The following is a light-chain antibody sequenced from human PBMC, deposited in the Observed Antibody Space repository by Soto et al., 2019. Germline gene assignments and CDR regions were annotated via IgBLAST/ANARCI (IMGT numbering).Light chain of an antibody. Sequence: VLTQPPSVSGAPGQRVTISCTGSSSNIGARYDVHWYQQLPGTVPKLLIYANNNRPSGVPDRFSGSRSGTSASLAITGLQAGDEADYYCQSYDSSLSEGVFGGGTQLTVL. CDR1: SSNIGARYD. CDR2: ANN. V-gene: IGLV1-40*01. CDR3: QSYDSSLSEGV. J-gene: IGLJ2*01.